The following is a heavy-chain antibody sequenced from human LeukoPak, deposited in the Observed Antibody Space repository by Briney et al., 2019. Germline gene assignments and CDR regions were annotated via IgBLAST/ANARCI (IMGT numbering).Heavy chain of an antibody. J-gene: IGHJ4*02. CDR3: ARLRADSYGYYFDY. CDR2: IYYSGST. D-gene: IGHD5-18*01. V-gene: IGHV4-39*01. CDR1: GGSISSSSYY. Sequence: SETLSLTCTVSGGSISSSSYYWGWIRQPPGKGLEWIGSIYYSGSTYYNPSLKSRVTMSVDTSKNQFSLKLSSVTAADTAVYYCARLRADSYGYYFDYWGQGTLVTVSS.